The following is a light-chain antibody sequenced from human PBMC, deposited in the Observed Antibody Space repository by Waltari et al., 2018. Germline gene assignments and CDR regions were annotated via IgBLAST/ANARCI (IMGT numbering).Light chain of an antibody. CDR3: QQYNNWPPGT. Sequence: ETVVTQSPATLSMSPGERPTLSARTSQSIGTSLAWYQQRPGQAPRLLIYRASTRATGIPDRFSGSGSETEFTLTISSLQSEDIAVYYCQQYNNWPPGTFGQGTKVEI. V-gene: IGKV3-15*01. CDR1: QSIGTS. J-gene: IGKJ1*01. CDR2: RAS.